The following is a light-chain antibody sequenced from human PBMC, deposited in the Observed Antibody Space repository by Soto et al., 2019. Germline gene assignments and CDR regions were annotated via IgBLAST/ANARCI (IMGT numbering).Light chain of an antibody. CDR2: GAS. V-gene: IGKV3-20*01. CDR1: QTIIYNY. Sequence: EIVLTQSPGTLSLSPGERATLSCRASQTIIYNYLAWYQQKPGQAPSLLIFGASSRATGIPDRFSGSGSGTDFTITISRLEPEDFAVYYCQQYGSSPWTFGQGTKVEIK. CDR3: QQYGSSPWT. J-gene: IGKJ1*01.